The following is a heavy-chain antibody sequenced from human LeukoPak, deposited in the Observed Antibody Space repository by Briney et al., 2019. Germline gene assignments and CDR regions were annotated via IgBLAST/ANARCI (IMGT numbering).Heavy chain of an antibody. D-gene: IGHD3-16*01. CDR1: GGSITTTSFY. V-gene: IGHV4-39*01. Sequence: PSETLSLTCAVSGGSITTTSFYWGWIRQPPGKGLEWIGNIYYTGSTYYNPSLKSRVTISVDTSENQFSLQLTSVTAADTAVYYCARLVRGITVMITDVAYWGQGTLVTVSS. CDR2: IYYTGST. CDR3: ARLVRGITVMITDVAY. J-gene: IGHJ4*02.